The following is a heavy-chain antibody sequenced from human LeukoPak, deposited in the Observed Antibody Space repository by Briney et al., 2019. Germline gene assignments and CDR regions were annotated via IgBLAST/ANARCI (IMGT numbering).Heavy chain of an antibody. J-gene: IGHJ4*02. CDR3: ARERPEIDY. CDR2: ISSSGSTI. V-gene: IGHV3-48*03. Sequence: PGGSLRLSCAASGFTFSSYEMNWVRQAPGKGLEWVSYISSSGSTIYYADSVKGRFTISRDNAKNSLYLQMNSLGAEDTAVYYCARERPEIDYWGQGTLVTVSS. CDR1: GFTFSSYE.